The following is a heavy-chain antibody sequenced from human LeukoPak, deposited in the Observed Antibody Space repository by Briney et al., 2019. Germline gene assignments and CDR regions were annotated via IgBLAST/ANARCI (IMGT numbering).Heavy chain of an antibody. CDR2: ISYDGSNK. Sequence: GGSLRLSCAASGFTFGSYAMHWVRQAPGKGLEWVALISYDGSNKWYADSVKGRFTISRDNSKNTLYLQMNSLRAEDTAVYYCATAGTPQFDYWGQGTLVTVSS. CDR3: ATAGTPQFDY. D-gene: IGHD1-1*01. J-gene: IGHJ4*02. CDR1: GFTFGSYA. V-gene: IGHV3-30-3*01.